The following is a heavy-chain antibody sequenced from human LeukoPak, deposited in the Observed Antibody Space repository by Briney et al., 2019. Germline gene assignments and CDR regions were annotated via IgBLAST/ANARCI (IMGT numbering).Heavy chain of an antibody. D-gene: IGHD1-26*01. CDR3: AAEKIVGAVFDY. CDR1: GFTFSSYS. J-gene: IGHJ4*02. CDR2: ISSSSSYI. Sequence: GGSLRLSCAASGFTFSSYSMNWVRQAPGKGLEWVSSISSSSSYIYYADSVKGRFTISRDNAKNSLYPQMNSLRAEDTAVYYCAAEKIVGAVFDYWGQGTLVTVSS. V-gene: IGHV3-21*01.